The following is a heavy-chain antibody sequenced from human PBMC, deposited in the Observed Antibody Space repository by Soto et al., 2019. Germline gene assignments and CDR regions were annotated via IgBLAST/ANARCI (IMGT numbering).Heavy chain of an antibody. V-gene: IGHV3-9*01. Sequence: VQLVESGGGLVQPGRSLRLSCAASGFTFDDYAMHWVRQAPGKGLEWVSGISWNSGSIGYADSVKGRFTISRDNAKNSLYLPMNSLRAEDTALYYCAKDNTVSYPGWYFDLWGRGTLVTVSS. CDR2: ISWNSGSI. J-gene: IGHJ2*01. D-gene: IGHD4-17*01. CDR1: GFTFDDYA. CDR3: AKDNTVSYPGWYFDL.